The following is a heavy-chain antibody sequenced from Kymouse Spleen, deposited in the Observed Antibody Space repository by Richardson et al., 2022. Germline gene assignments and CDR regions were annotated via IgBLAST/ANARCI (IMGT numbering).Heavy chain of an antibody. D-gene: IGHD2-21*02. CDR2: IYHSGST. CDR1: GGSISSSNW. Sequence: QVQLQESGPGLVKPSGTLSLTCAVSGGSISSSNWWSWVRQPPGKGLEWIGEIYHSGSTNYNPSLKSRVTISVDKSKNQFSLKLSSVTAADTAVYYCARERGSILWW*LLFRRF*YLGPRDNGHRLF. CDR3: ARERGSILWW*LLFRRF*Y. V-gene: IGHV4-4*02. J-gene: IGHJ3*02.